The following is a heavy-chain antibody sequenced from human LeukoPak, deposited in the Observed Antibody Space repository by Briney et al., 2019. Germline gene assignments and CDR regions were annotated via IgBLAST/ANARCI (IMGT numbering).Heavy chain of an antibody. Sequence: GASVKVSCKASGYTFTSYGISWVRQAPGQGLEWMGWISAYNGNTNYAQKLQGRVTMTTDTSTSTAYMELRSLRSDDTAVYYCARDPHIAAAGYNWFAPWGQGTLVTVSS. CDR1: GYTFTSYG. CDR3: ARDPHIAAAGYNWFAP. J-gene: IGHJ5*02. V-gene: IGHV1-18*04. D-gene: IGHD6-13*01. CDR2: ISAYNGNT.